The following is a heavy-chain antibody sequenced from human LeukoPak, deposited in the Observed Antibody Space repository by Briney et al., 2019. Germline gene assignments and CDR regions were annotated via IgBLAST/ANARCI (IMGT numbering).Heavy chain of an antibody. CDR2: IYSGGST. J-gene: IGHJ4*02. V-gene: IGHV3-53*01. D-gene: IGHD6-13*01. CDR1: GFTVSSNY. Sequence: PGGSLRLSCAASGFTVSSNYMSWVRQVPGKGLEWVSVIYSGGSTHYADSVKGRFTISRDNSKNTLYLQMNSLRAEDTAVYYCASSRRIATSYYFDYWGQGTLVTVSS. CDR3: ASSRRIATSYYFDY.